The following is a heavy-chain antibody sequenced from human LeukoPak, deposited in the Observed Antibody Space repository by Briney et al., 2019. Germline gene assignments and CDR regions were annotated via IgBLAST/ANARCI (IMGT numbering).Heavy chain of an antibody. D-gene: IGHD6-13*01. V-gene: IGHV3-23*01. CDR2: ISGSGGST. Sequence: PGGSLRLSCAASGFTFSSYAMSWVRQAPGNGLEWVSAISGSGGSTYYADSVKGRFTISRDNSKNTLYLQMNSLRAEDTAVYYCAKDHESIAAAVLLSWGQGTLVTVSP. CDR3: AKDHESIAAAVLLS. CDR1: GFTFSSYA. J-gene: IGHJ5*02.